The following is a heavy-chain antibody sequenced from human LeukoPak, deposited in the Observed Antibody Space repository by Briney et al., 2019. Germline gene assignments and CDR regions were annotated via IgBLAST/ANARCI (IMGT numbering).Heavy chain of an antibody. D-gene: IGHD6-13*01. V-gene: IGHV3-66*01. Sequence: GGSLRLACPAFGFTVSTNDMTWVSQTPGEGLEWVGIMYGGGNTYYADAVKGRFTISRDNSKNTVYLEMNSLRAEDTAVFYCARDRPGYGYFDYWGQGTLVTVSS. CDR2: MYGGGNT. J-gene: IGHJ4*02. CDR1: GFTVSTND. CDR3: ARDRPGYGYFDY.